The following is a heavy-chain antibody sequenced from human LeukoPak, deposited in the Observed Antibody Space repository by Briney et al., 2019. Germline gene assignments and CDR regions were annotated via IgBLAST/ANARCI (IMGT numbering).Heavy chain of an antibody. D-gene: IGHD3-10*01. V-gene: IGHV1-18*01. CDR2: ISAYNGNT. CDR3: ARDGRSGSYGPYDYWYFDL. J-gene: IGHJ2*01. Sequence: ASVKVSCKASGYTFTSYGISWVRQAPGQGLEWMGWISAYNGNTNYAQKLQGRVTMTTDTSTSTAYMELRSLRSDDTAVYYCARDGRSGSYGPYDYWYFDLWGRGTLVTVSS. CDR1: GYTFTSYG.